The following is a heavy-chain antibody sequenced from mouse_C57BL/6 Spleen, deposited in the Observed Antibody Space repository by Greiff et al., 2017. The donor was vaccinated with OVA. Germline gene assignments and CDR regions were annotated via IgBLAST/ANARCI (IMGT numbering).Heavy chain of an antibody. V-gene: IGHV1-50*01. J-gene: IGHJ3*01. Sequence: QVPLQQPGAELVKPGASVKLSCKASGYTFTSYWMPWVKQRPGQGLEWIGEIDPSDSYTNYNQKFKGKATWTVDTSSITAYMPLSSLTSEDSAVYYCARWGPGAYWGQGTLVTVSA. CDR1: GYTFTSYW. CDR2: IDPSDSYT. CDR3: ARWGPGAY.